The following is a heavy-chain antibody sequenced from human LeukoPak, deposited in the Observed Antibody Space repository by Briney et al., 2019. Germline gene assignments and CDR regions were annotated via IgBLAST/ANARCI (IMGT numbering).Heavy chain of an antibody. CDR3: ARDWGRGTSGSGWYNWFDP. J-gene: IGHJ5*02. V-gene: IGHV3-30*02. CDR1: EFTFSSYG. Sequence: GGSLRLSCAASEFTFSSYGMHWLRQAPGKGLEGVSFIRHDGSNKYYADSVKGRFTISRDNSKSTVYLQMNRLRVEDTAIYYCARDWGRGTSGSGWYNWFDPWGQGTLVTVSS. D-gene: IGHD6-19*01. CDR2: IRHDGSNK.